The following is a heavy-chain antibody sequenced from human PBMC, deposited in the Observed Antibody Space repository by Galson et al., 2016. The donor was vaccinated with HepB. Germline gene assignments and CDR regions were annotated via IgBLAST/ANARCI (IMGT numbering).Heavy chain of an antibody. V-gene: IGHV3-23*01. D-gene: IGHD3-10*01. CDR3: AILGMYYRDTSDYFTEDF. Sequence: SLRLSCAASGFTSSNYDMSWVRQAPGKGLQWVSVVRASGNGGSTHYADSVKGRFTISRDTSKNTLYLQMNSLRAEDTAVDYCAILGMYYRDTSDYFTEDFWGQGTLVTVSS. CDR1: GFTSSNYD. CDR2: VRASGNGGST. J-gene: IGHJ4*02.